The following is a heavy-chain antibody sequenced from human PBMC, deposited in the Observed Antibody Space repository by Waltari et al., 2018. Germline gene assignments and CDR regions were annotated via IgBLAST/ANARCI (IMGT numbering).Heavy chain of an antibody. CDR2: IYYSGST. V-gene: IGHV4-59*11. J-gene: IGHJ4*02. Sequence: QVQLQESGPGLVKPSETLSLTCTVSGGSISSHYWSWIRQPPGKGLEWIGYIYYSGSTNYHPSLKSRVTISVDTSKNQFSLKLSSVTAADTAVYYCARVLTMVPASYYFDYWGQGTLVTVSS. CDR1: GGSISSHY. CDR3: ARVLTMVPASYYFDY. D-gene: IGHD3-10*01.